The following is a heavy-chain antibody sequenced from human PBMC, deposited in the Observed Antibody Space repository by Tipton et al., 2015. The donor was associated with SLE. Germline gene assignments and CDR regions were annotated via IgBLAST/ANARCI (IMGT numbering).Heavy chain of an antibody. CDR3: AKGLGSD. J-gene: IGHJ4*02. Sequence: SLRLSCAASGFTFSSYAMHWVRQAPGKGLEYVSAISSNGGSTYYANSVKGRFTISRDNSKNTLYLQMGSLRAEDMAVYYCAKGLGSDWGQGTLVTVSS. V-gene: IGHV3-64*01. D-gene: IGHD1-26*01. CDR2: ISSNGGST. CDR1: GFTFSSYA.